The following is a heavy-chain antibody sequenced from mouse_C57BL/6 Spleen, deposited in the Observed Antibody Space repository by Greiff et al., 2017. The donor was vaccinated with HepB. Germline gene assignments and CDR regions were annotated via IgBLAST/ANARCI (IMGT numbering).Heavy chain of an antibody. D-gene: IGHD3-2*02. CDR2: IYPSDSET. V-gene: IGHV1-61*01. Sequence: QVQLQQPGAELVRPGSSVKLSCKASGYTFTSYWMDWVKQRPEQGLEWIGNIYPSDSETHYNQKFKDKATLTVDKSSSTAYMQLSSLTSEDSAVYYCARSSSGYGDYWGQGTTLTVSS. CDR3: ARSSSGYGDY. CDR1: GYTFTSYW. J-gene: IGHJ2*01.